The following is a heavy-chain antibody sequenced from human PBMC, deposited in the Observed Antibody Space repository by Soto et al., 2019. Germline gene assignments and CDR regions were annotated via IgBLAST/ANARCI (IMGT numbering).Heavy chain of an antibody. J-gene: IGHJ4*02. CDR2: IYYSGST. D-gene: IGHD3-22*01. Sequence: TLCLTCTVSVGSISIGGYSWSWIRQHPAKGLEWIGYIYYSGSTHYNPSLKSRVTITVDASKNQFSLKLSSVTAAETAVYYCARGYYYDSSGYLPGYYFDYWGQGTMVTVSS. V-gene: IGHV4-31*02. CDR3: ARGYYYDSSGYLPGYYFDY. CDR1: VGSISIGGYS.